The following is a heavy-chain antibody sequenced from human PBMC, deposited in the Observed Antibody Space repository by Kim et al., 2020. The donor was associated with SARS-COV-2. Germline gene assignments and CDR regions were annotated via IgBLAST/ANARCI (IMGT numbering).Heavy chain of an antibody. D-gene: IGHD3-10*01. V-gene: IGHV3-48*02. CDR3: ARDRSTMVRGVRRWVDP. J-gene: IGHJ5*02. Sequence: VKGPFTISRDNAKNSLYLQMNSLRDENTAVYYCARDRSTMVRGVRRWVDPWGQGTLVTVSS.